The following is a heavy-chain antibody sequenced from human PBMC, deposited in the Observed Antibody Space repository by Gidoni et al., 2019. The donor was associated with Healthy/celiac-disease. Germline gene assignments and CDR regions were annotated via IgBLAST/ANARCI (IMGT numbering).Heavy chain of an antibody. CDR1: GFTFSTYA. V-gene: IGHV3-23*01. CDR2: ISGSGGST. J-gene: IGHJ3*02. Sequence: EVQLLESGGGLVQPGGSLRLSCAASGFTFSTYAMRWVRQAPGKGLEWVSAISGSGGSTYYADSVKGRFTISRDKSKNTLYLQMNSLRAEDTAVYYCAKDQVGAHWDDAFDIWGQGTMVTVSS. CDR3: AKDQVGAHWDDAFDI. D-gene: IGHD1-26*01.